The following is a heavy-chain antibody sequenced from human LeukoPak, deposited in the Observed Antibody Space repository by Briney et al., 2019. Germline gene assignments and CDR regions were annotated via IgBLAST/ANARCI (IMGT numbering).Heavy chain of an antibody. V-gene: IGHV4-4*07. D-gene: IGHD3-10*01. Sequence: SETLSLTCTVSGGSIRSYWSWIRQPAGKGMEWIGRIYGSGSTDYNPSLKSRVTMSIDTSKNQFSLNLISVTAADTAVYYCARDSGTTGEVKFDPWGQGTLVTASS. J-gene: IGHJ5*02. CDR3: ARDSGTTGEVKFDP. CDR2: IYGSGST. CDR1: GGSIRSY.